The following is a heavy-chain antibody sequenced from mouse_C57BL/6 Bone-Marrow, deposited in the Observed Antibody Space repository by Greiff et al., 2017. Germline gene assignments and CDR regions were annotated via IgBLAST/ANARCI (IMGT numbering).Heavy chain of an antibody. Sequence: QVQLQQPGAELVRPGSSVKLSCKASGYTFTSYWMHWVKQRPIQGLEWIGNIDPSDSETHYNQKFKDKATLTVDKSSSTAYMQLSSLTSEASAVYYCARSPGLYYFDYWGQGTTLTVSS. CDR2: IDPSDSET. V-gene: IGHV1-52*01. J-gene: IGHJ2*01. CDR3: ARSPGLYYFDY. CDR1: GYTFTSYW.